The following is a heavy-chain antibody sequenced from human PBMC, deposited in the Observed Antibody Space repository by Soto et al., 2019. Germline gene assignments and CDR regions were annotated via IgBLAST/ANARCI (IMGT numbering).Heavy chain of an antibody. CDR3: AKAFIPTSGWNFDY. D-gene: IGHD6-19*01. J-gene: IGHJ4*02. CDR1: GFTFSSYA. Sequence: GGSLRLSCAASGFTFSSYAMSWVRQAPGKGLEWVSVISGSGGGTYYADSVKGRFTISRDNSKNTLYLQMNSLRAEDTALYYCAKAFIPTSGWNFDYWGQGTLVTVS. CDR2: ISGSGGGT. V-gene: IGHV3-23*01.